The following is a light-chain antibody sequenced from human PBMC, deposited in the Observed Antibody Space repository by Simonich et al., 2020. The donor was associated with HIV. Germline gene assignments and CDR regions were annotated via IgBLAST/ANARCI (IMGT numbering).Light chain of an antibody. CDR3: SSYTSSNTLV. V-gene: IGLV2-14*03. J-gene: IGLJ2*01. CDR1: SSDVGGYNY. CDR2: DVS. Sequence: QSALTQPASVSESPGQSITISCTGTSSDVGGYNYVSWYQHHPGKAPKLMIFDVSNRPSGVSNRFSGSKSGSTASLTISGLQAEDEADYYCSSYTSSNTLVFGGGTKLTVL.